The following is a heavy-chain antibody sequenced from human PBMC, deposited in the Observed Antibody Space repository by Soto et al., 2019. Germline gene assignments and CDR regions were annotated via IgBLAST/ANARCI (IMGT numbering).Heavy chain of an antibody. CDR2: ISYDGSNK. D-gene: IGHD6-19*01. Sequence: QVQLVESGGGVVQPGRSLRLSCAASGFTFSSYAMHWVRQAPGKGLEWVAVISYDGSNKYYADSVKGRFTISRDNSKNTLYLQMNSLRAEDTAVYYCARDYEEQWPNPDYWGQGTLVTVSS. V-gene: IGHV3-30-3*01. CDR3: ARDYEEQWPNPDY. CDR1: GFTFSSYA. J-gene: IGHJ4*02.